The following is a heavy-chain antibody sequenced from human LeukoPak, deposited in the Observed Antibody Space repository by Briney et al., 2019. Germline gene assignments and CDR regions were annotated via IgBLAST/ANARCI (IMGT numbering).Heavy chain of an antibody. V-gene: IGHV4-38-2*02. D-gene: IGHD1-1*01. CDR2: INHSGST. J-gene: IGHJ6*03. CDR1: GYSISSGYY. CDR3: ARVLQRGYSHYMDV. Sequence: NPSETLSLTCTVSGYSISSGYYWSWIRQPPGKGLEWIGEINHSGSTNYNPSLKSRVTISVDTSKNQFSLKLSSVTAADTAVYYCARVLQRGYSHYMDVWGKGTTVTVSS.